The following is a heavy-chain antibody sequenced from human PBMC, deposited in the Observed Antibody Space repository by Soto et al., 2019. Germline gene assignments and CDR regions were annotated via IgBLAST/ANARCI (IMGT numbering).Heavy chain of an antibody. D-gene: IGHD1-1*01. J-gene: IGHJ4*02. V-gene: IGHV4-59*02. CDR1: GGSVTDHY. CDR3: ARTPGTKITTL. CDR2: VSYSGGS. Sequence: QVELQESGPGLVKPSETLSLTCTVSGGSVTDHYWSWIRQPPGRGLEWIGYVSYSGGSNYNPSLGGCVTISLGTAKKQFSPGLDSVNAADTGVYFCARTPGTKITTLWGQGTLVTVSS.